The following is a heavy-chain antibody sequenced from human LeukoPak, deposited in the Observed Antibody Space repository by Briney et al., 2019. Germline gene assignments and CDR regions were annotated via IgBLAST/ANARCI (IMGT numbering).Heavy chain of an antibody. CDR1: GFTFDDYA. J-gene: IGHJ4*02. CDR2: ISWNSGSI. Sequence: TGGSLRLSCAASGFTFDDYAMHWVRQAPGKGLEWVSGISWNSGSIGYADSVKGRFTISRDNAKNSLYLQMNSLGAEDTAVYYCARASRWGDGYVYWGQGTLVTVSS. D-gene: IGHD5-24*01. V-gene: IGHV3-9*01. CDR3: ARASRWGDGYVY.